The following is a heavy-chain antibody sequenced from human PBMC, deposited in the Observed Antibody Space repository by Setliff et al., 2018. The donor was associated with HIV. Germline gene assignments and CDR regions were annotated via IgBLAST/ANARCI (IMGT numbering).Heavy chain of an antibody. CDR1: GFTFDDYG. V-gene: IGHV3-20*04. D-gene: IGHD3-22*01. Sequence: GSLRLSCAASGFTFDDYGMSWVRQAPGKGLEWVSNINWNGVSRGYADSVKGRFTISRDNAKNSVFLQMNSLRAEDTALYYCARERSYYESSGCYSSMPFFDSWGQGTLVTVSS. CDR3: ARERSYYESSGCYSSMPFFDS. CDR2: INWNGVSR. J-gene: IGHJ4*02.